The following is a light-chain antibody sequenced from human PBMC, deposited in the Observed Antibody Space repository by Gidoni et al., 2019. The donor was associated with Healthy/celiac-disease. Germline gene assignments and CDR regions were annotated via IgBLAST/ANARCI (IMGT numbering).Light chain of an antibody. CDR2: GAS. V-gene: IGKV3-20*01. J-gene: IGKJ4*01. CDR1: QSVSSSY. CDR3: QQYGSSLFLT. Sequence: EIVLTQPPGTLSLSPGERATLSCRASQSVSSSYLAWYQQKPGQAPRLLIYGASSRATGIPDRFSGSGSGTDFTLTISRLEPEDFAVYYCQQYGSSLFLTFGGGTKVEIK.